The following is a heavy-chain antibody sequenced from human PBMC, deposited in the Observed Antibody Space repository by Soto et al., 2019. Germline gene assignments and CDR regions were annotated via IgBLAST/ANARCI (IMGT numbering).Heavy chain of an antibody. D-gene: IGHD5-18*01. V-gene: IGHV1-69*13. CDR2: IIPIFGTA. Sequence: SVKVSCKASGGTFSSYAISWVRQAPGQGLEWMGGIIPIFGTANYAQKFQGRVTITADESTSTAYMELSSLRSEDTAVYYCARVAGDTAMSSRDVWGQGTAVTVSS. CDR3: ARVAGDTAMSSRDV. J-gene: IGHJ6*02. CDR1: GGTFSSYA.